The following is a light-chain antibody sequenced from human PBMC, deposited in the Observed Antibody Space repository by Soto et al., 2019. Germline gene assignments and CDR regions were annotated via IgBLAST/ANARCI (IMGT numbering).Light chain of an antibody. CDR1: QSVSSY. CDR2: DAS. CDR3: QQRSNWPLT. V-gene: IGKV3-11*01. Sequence: EIVLTQSPATLSLSPGERATLSCRASQSVSSYLAWYQQKPGQAPRLLIYDASNRATGIPARFSGSGSGTDFNLTNSSLEPEAVAVYYCQQRSNWPLTLGPGTKVDIK. J-gene: IGKJ3*01.